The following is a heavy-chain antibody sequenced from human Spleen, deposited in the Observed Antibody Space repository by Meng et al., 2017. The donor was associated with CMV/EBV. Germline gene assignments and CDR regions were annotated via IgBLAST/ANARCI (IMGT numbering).Heavy chain of an antibody. J-gene: IGHJ5*02. Sequence: SETLSLTCTVSGYSISSGYYWGWIRQPPGTGLEWIGSIYHSGNTYYNPSLKSRVTISVDTSKNQFSLNLDSVTAADTAVYYCARVVYYGSGSYYTYNWFDPWGQGTLVTVSS. V-gene: IGHV4-38-2*02. D-gene: IGHD3-10*01. CDR2: IYHSGNT. CDR3: ARVVYYGSGSYYTYNWFDP. CDR1: GYSISSGYY.